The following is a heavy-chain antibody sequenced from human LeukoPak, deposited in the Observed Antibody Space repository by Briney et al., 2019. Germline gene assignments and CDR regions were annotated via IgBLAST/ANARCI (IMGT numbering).Heavy chain of an antibody. J-gene: IGHJ4*02. Sequence: SETLSLTCTVSGDSISSYYWSWIRQPPGKGLEWIGYIYYSGSTNYNPSLKSRVTISVDTSKNQFSLKLSSVTAADTAVYYCARAEEPPWYYDSSGPTAPGTPDYWGQGTLVTVSS. V-gene: IGHV4-59*01. CDR2: IYYSGST. CDR1: GDSISSYY. CDR3: ARAEEPPWYYDSSGPTAPGTPDY. D-gene: IGHD3-22*01.